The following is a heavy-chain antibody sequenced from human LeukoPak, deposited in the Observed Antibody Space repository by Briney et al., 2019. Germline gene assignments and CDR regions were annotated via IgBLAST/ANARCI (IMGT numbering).Heavy chain of an antibody. CDR1: GFTFSFYW. Sequence: GGSLRLSCAASGFTFSFYWMSWVRQSPGQGLEWVANIKQGGSETYYVDSVKGRFTISRDDAKNSLSLQMNSLRAEDTAVYYCVRVIAVADTRNFDYWGQGTLVTASS. CDR3: VRVIAVADTRNFDY. CDR2: IKQGGSET. J-gene: IGHJ4*02. D-gene: IGHD6-19*01. V-gene: IGHV3-7*01.